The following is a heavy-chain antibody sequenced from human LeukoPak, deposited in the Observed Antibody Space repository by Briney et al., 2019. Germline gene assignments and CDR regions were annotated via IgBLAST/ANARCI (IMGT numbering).Heavy chain of an antibody. V-gene: IGHV3-7*01. CDR2: IKQDGSEK. CDR1: GFTFSSYW. D-gene: IGHD4-17*01. Sequence: GGSLRLSCAASGFTFSSYWMSWVRQAPGKGLEWVANIKQDGSEKYYVDSVKGRFTISRDNAKNSLYLQMSSLRAEDTAVYYCARVRTTVTTLDAFVISRQGTMVTVSS. J-gene: IGHJ3*02. CDR3: ARVRTTVTTLDAFVI.